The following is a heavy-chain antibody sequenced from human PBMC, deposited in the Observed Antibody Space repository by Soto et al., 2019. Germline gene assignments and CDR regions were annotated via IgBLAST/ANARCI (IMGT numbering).Heavy chain of an antibody. CDR3: ARGGTFTGYSSSWYGAGFAP. Sequence: PSETLSLTCAVYGGSFSGYYWSWIRQPPGKGLEWIGEINHSGSPNYNPSLKSRGTISVDTSKNQFSLKLSSVTAADTAVYYCARGGTFTGYSSSWYGAGFAPWGQGTLVTVSS. CDR2: INHSGSP. V-gene: IGHV4-34*01. J-gene: IGHJ5*02. CDR1: GGSFSGYY. D-gene: IGHD6-13*01.